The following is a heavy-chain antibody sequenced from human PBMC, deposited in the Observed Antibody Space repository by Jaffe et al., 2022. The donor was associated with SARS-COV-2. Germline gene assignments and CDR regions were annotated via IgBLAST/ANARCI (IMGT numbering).Heavy chain of an antibody. J-gene: IGHJ5*02. CDR2: ISSSGTYI. Sequence: EVQLVESGGGLVKPGGSLRVSCAASGFSFRSYSMDWVRQAPGRGLEWVSTISSSGTYIYYADSVEGRFTISRDNAKNSLFLQMNSLRVEDTAIYYCARERDGSGTYLDLWGQGTLVTVSS. CDR3: ARERDGSGTYLDL. CDR1: GFSFRSYS. D-gene: IGHD3-10*01. V-gene: IGHV3-21*01.